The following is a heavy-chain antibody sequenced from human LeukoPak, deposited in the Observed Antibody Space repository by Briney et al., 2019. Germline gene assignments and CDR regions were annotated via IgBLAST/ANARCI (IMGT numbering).Heavy chain of an antibody. J-gene: IGHJ4*02. CDR2: IYWNDDY. CDR1: GFSITSGGLA. V-gene: IGHV2-5*01. CDR3: AHLTTSAYYYDY. D-gene: IGHD1-1*01. Sequence: SGPTLVNPTETLTLTCTCSGFSITSGGLAVGWMCQPQGKALEWLGHIYWNDDYYYNTFLRSRLTITKDTSENQVVLTMTNMDPVDTATYYCAHLTTSAYYYDYWGPGTLVTVSS.